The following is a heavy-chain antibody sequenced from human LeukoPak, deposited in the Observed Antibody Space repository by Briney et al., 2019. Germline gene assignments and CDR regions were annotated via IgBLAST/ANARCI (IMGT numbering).Heavy chain of an antibody. CDR3: ARDLRGYSYGPNQYFQH. J-gene: IGHJ1*01. V-gene: IGHV3-21*01. CDR1: GFTFSSYS. Sequence: GGSLRLSCAASGFTFSSYSMNWVRQAPGKGLEWVSSISSSSSYIYYADSVKGRFTISRDNAKNSLYLQMNSLRAEDTAVYYCARDLRGYSYGPNQYFQHWGQGTLVTVSS. CDR2: ISSSSSYI. D-gene: IGHD5-18*01.